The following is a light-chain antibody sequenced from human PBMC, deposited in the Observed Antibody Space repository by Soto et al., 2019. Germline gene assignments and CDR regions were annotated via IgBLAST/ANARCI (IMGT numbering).Light chain of an antibody. CDR3: SSYAGSNTVV. Sequence: QSALTQPPSVSGSPGQSVTISCTGTSSDVGGYNYVSWYQQHPGKAPKLMIYEVSKRPSGVPDRFSGSKSGNTASLTVSGRQAEDEADYYCSSYAGSNTVVFGGGTKVTVL. V-gene: IGLV2-8*01. CDR1: SSDVGGYNY. J-gene: IGLJ2*01. CDR2: EVS.